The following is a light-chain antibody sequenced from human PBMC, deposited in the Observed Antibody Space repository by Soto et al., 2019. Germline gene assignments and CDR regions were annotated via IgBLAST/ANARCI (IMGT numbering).Light chain of an antibody. CDR3: CSYAGSTTYV. V-gene: IGLV2-23*01. Sequence: QSVLTQPASVSGSPGQSITISCTGTSSDVGRYNIVSWYQQHPGKAPKLMIYEGSKRPSGVSDRFSGSKSGNTASLTISGLQAEDEADYYCCSYAGSTTYVFGTATKVTV. CDR1: SSDVGRYNI. CDR2: EGS. J-gene: IGLJ1*01.